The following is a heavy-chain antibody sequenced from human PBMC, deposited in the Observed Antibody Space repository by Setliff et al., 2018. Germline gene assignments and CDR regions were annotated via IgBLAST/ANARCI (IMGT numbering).Heavy chain of an antibody. CDR2: INPNSGGT. D-gene: IGHD3-10*01. Sequence: ASVKVSCKASGFTFTDHYMHWVRQAPGQGLEWMGWINPNSGGTNYAQKFQGRVTMTRDTSISTAYMELSRLRSDDTAVYYCARDGWFGEFLDYWGQGTLVTVSS. CDR3: ARDGWFGEFLDY. J-gene: IGHJ4*02. CDR1: GFTFTDHY. V-gene: IGHV1-2*02.